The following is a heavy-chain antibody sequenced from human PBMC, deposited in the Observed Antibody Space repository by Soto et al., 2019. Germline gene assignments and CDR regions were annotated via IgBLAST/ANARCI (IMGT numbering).Heavy chain of an antibody. J-gene: IGHJ4*02. Sequence: QVQLQESGPGLVKPSETLSLTCTVSGGSISSYYWSWIRQPPGKGLEWIGYIYYSGSTNYNPSLKRRVTISVDTSKNQFSLKLSSVTAADTAVYYCARHGKAAARFDYWGPGTLVTVSS. D-gene: IGHD6-13*01. CDR2: IYYSGST. CDR3: ARHGKAAARFDY. CDR1: GGSISSYY. V-gene: IGHV4-59*08.